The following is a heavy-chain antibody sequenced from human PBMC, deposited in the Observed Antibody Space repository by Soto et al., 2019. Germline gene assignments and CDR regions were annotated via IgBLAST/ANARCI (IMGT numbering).Heavy chain of an antibody. CDR1: GGSISSGDYY. Sequence: PSETLSLTCTVSGGSISSGDYYWSWIRQPPGKGLEWIGYIYYSGSTYYNPSLKRRVTISVDTYKNQFSLKLSSVTAADTAVYYCARVRSFASMDVCGQGITVTVSS. D-gene: IGHD3-16*01. J-gene: IGHJ6*02. CDR2: IYYSGST. V-gene: IGHV4-30-4*01. CDR3: ARVRSFASMDV.